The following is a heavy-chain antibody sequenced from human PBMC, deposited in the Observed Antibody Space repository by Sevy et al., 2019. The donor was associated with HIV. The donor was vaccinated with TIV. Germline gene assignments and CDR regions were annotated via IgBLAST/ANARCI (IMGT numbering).Heavy chain of an antibody. D-gene: IGHD5-12*01. V-gene: IGHV4-4*07. CDR1: GSSISSYY. CDR3: GGDSGYEKGAFDI. J-gene: IGHJ3*02. Sequence: SETLSLTCTVSGSSISSYYWSWIRQPAGKGLEWIGRIYTSGSTNYNPSLKSRVTMSVDTSKNQFSLKLSSVTAADTAVYYCGGDSGYEKGAFDIWGQGTMVTVSS. CDR2: IYTSGST.